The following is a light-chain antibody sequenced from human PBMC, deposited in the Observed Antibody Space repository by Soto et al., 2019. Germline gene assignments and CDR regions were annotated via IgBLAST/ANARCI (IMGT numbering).Light chain of an antibody. V-gene: IGLV1-44*01. Sequence: QSVLTQSPSASGTPGQRVNISCSGSNSNIGKNTVSWYQHLPGTAPKLLIYRNDQRPSGVPDRFSGSKSSTSASLAISGLQSEDEADYYCAAWDDSLIRYVFGGGTKLTVL. J-gene: IGLJ3*02. CDR2: RND. CDR1: NSNIGKNT. CDR3: AAWDDSLIRYV.